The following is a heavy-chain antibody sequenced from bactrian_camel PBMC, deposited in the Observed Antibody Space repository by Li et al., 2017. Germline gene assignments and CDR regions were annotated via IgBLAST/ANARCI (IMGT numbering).Heavy chain of an antibody. J-gene: IGHJ4*01. V-gene: IGHV3S42*01. D-gene: IGHD7*01. CDR1: GYTDNTVC. Sequence: DVQLVESGGGSVQPGGSLRLSCVVSGYTDNTVCMAWFRQAPGKWREGLAHLEKDGTPSYADSVKGRFTISRDNAKNTLYLQLNSLKTEDTAMYWCTQDRAYWFREGYEHWGQGTQVTVS. CDR2: LEKDGTP. CDR3: TQDRAYWFREGYEH.